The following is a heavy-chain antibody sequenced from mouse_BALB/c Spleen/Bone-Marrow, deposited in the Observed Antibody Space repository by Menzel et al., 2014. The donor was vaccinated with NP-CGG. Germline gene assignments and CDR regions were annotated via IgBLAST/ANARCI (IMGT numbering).Heavy chain of an antibody. Sequence: EVNLVESGGGLVQPGGSPKLSCVASGFDFSRYWMSWVRQAPGKGLEWIGEINPDSSTINYTPSLKDKFIISRDNAKNTLYLQMSKVRSEDTALYYCARPGWGNYVFVYWGQGTLVTVST. J-gene: IGHJ3*01. V-gene: IGHV4-1*02. CDR2: INPDSSTI. CDR1: GFDFSRYW. D-gene: IGHD2-1*01. CDR3: ARPGWGNYVFVY.